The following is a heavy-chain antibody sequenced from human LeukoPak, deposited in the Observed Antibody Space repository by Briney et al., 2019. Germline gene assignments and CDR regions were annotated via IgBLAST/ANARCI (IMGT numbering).Heavy chain of an antibody. V-gene: IGHV4-59*08. D-gene: IGHD2-15*01. CDR1: GSSISSYY. Sequence: SDTLSLTCTVFGSSISSYYWSWIRQTPGKGLGWIGYIYYSGSTNYNPSLKSHVTISVDTSKNQFSLKLSSVTAADTAVYYCARQSGYCSGGSCYAYYMDVWGKGTTVTVSS. J-gene: IGHJ6*03. CDR3: ARQSGYCSGGSCYAYYMDV. CDR2: IYYSGST.